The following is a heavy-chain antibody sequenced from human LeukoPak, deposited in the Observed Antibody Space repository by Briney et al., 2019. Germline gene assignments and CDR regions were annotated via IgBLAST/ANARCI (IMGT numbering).Heavy chain of an antibody. D-gene: IGHD1-1*01. V-gene: IGHV1-18*01. Sequence: APVKVSCKASGYTFTTYAISWVRQAPGQGLEWMGWISVYNGNTNYAQKFQGRVSMTTDTSTSTAYMELRSLSSDDTAVYYCARDLKGAITWTGLSAGMDVWGQGTTVTVSS. J-gene: IGHJ6*02. CDR1: GYTFTTYA. CDR3: ARDLKGAITWTGLSAGMDV. CDR2: ISVYNGNT.